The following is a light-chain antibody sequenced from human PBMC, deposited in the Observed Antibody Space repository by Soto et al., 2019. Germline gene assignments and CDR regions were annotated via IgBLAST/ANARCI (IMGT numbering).Light chain of an antibody. CDR1: SSDVGGYNY. V-gene: IGLV2-8*01. J-gene: IGLJ2*01. Sequence: QSALTQPPSASESPGQSVTISCTGTSSDVGGYNYVSWYQQHPGKAPKRMIYEVSKRPSGVPDRFSGSKSGNTASLTVSGLQAEDEADYYCSSYAGSNNFVVFGGGTKLTVL. CDR3: SSYAGSNNFVV. CDR2: EVS.